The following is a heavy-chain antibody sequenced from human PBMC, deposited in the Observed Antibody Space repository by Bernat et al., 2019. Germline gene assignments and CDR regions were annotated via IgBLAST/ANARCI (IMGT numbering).Heavy chain of an antibody. CDR1: GGSISSYY. V-gene: IGHV4-59*08. D-gene: IGHD6-13*01. CDR3: ASGSLQMLFDY. CDR2: IYYSGST. J-gene: IGHJ4*02. Sequence: QLQLQESGPGLVKPSETLSLTCTVSGGSISSYYWSWIRQPPGKGLEWIGYIYYSGSTNYNPSLKSRVTISVDTSKNQFSLKLSSVTAADTAVYYCASGSLQMLFDYWGQGTLVTVSS.